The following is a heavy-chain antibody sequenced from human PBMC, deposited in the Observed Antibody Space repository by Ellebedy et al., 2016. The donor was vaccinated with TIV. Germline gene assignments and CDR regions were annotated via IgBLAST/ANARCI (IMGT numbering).Heavy chain of an antibody. Sequence: GESLKISXAASGFSFRDYYMSWIRQAPGKGLEWVSYISSSGSTIYYADSVKGRFTISRDNAKNSLYLQMNSLRAEDTAVYYCARSNRSSWSLFYYYGMDVWGQGTTVTVSS. CDR2: ISSSGSTI. V-gene: IGHV3-11*01. CDR3: ARSNRSSWSLFYYYGMDV. J-gene: IGHJ6*02. D-gene: IGHD6-13*01. CDR1: GFSFRDYY.